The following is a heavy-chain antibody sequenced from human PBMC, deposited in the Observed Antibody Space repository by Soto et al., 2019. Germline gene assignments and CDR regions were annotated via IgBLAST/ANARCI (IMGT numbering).Heavy chain of an antibody. CDR2: ISYDGSNK. D-gene: IGHD2-8*01. CDR3: AMEGAGPVYYDY. CDR1: GFTFSSYG. J-gene: IGHJ4*02. V-gene: IGHV3-30*03. Sequence: GGSLRLSCAASGFTFSSYGMHWVRQAPGKGLEWVAVISYDGSNKYYADSVKGRFTISRDNSKNTLYLQMNSLRAEGTAVYYCAMEGAGPVYYDYWGQGTLVTVSS.